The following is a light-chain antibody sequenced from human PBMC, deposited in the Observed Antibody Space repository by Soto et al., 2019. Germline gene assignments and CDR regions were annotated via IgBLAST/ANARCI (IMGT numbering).Light chain of an antibody. J-gene: IGKJ2*01. CDR3: QQRSNWPPHT. Sequence: EVVLTQSPATLSLSPGERATLSCRASESVNNYLAWYQQKPGQAPRLLIYDASNRATGIPARFSGSGSGTDFTLTTSSLEPEDFAVYFCQQRSNWPPHTFGLGTKLQIK. V-gene: IGKV3-11*01. CDR2: DAS. CDR1: ESVNNY.